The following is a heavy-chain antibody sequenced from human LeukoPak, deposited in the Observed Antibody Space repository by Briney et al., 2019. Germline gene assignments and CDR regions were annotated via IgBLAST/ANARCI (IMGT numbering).Heavy chain of an antibody. V-gene: IGHV3-30*18. CDR2: ISYDGSNE. D-gene: IGHD4-17*01. CDR3: AKSLSELDDYETFDI. CDR1: GFTFSSYG. J-gene: IGHJ3*02. Sequence: PGGSLRLSCAASGFTFSSYGMHWVRQAPGKGPEWVAIISYDGSNEYYADSVEGRFSISRDNSKNTLYLQMNSLRAEDTAVYYCAKSLSELDDYETFDIWGQGTMVTVSS.